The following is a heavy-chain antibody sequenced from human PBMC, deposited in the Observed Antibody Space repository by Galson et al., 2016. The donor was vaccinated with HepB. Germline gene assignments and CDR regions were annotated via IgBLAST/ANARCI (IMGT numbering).Heavy chain of an antibody. CDR2: ISFDETTT. CDR3: VRSANFDY. V-gene: IGHV3-74*01. J-gene: IGHJ4*02. Sequence: SLRLSCAASGFTFSYSWMYWIRQAPGKGLVWASRISFDETTTHYADSVKGRFTISRDNAKSTLFLQMNRLTAEDSAIYYCVRSANFDYWGRGALVTVSS. D-gene: IGHD6-25*01. CDR1: GFTFSYSW.